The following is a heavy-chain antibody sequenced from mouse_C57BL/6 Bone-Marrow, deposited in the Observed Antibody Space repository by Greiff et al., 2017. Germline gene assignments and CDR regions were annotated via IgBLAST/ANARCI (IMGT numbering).Heavy chain of an antibody. J-gene: IGHJ3*01. V-gene: IGHV1-18*01. Sequence: EVQLKESGPELVKPGASVKIPCKASGYTFTDYNMDWVKQSHGKSLEWIGDINPNNGGTIYNQKFKGKATLTVDKSSSTAYMELRSLTSEDTAVYYCARRAFAYWGQGTLVTVSA. CDR3: ARRAFAY. CDR2: INPNNGGT. D-gene: IGHD3-3*01. CDR1: GYTFTDYN.